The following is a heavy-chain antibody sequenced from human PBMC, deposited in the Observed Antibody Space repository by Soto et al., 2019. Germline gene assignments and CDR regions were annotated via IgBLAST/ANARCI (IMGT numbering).Heavy chain of an antibody. CDR2: FDPEDGET. CDR1: GYTLTELS. Sequence: GASVKVSCKVSGYTLTELSMHWVRQAPGKGLEWMGGFDPEDGETIYAQKFQGRVTMTEDTSTDTAYMELSSLRSEDTAVYYCATPRGGSSWYSLLGVHFDYWGQGXLVTVSS. CDR3: ATPRGGSSWYSLLGVHFDY. D-gene: IGHD6-13*01. J-gene: IGHJ4*02. V-gene: IGHV1-24*01.